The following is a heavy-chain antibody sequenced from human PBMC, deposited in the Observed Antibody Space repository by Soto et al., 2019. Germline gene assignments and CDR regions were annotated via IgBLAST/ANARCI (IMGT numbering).Heavy chain of an antibody. Sequence: ASVKVSCKASGYTFTTNYVSWVRQAPGQGLEWMGWMNPGSGDTGYAQKFQGRVTMTRDISIATAYMELNSLTSEDTAIYYCARMESFGSLNWFDPWGQGTLVTVSS. CDR2: MNPGSGDT. CDR1: GYTFTTNY. CDR3: ARMESFGSLNWFDP. J-gene: IGHJ5*02. D-gene: IGHD5-18*01. V-gene: IGHV1-8*02.